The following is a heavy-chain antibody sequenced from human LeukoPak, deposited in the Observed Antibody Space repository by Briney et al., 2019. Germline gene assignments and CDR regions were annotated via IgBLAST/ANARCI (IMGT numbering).Heavy chain of an antibody. CDR3: AKDSQTTPFDY. Sequence: PGGSLRLSCAASGFTFSSYGMHWVRQAPGKGLEWVAVISYDGSNKYYADSVRGRFTISRDNSKNTLYLQMNSLRAEDTAVYYCAKDSQTTPFDYWGQGTLVTVSS. J-gene: IGHJ4*02. V-gene: IGHV3-30*18. D-gene: IGHD2-15*01. CDR2: ISYDGSNK. CDR1: GFTFSSYG.